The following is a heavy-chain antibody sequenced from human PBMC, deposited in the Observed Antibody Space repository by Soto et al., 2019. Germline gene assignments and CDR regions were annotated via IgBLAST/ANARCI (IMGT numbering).Heavy chain of an antibody. CDR3: ARVAYYDILTGYYNAFDI. Sequence: QVQLQESGPGLVKPPETLSLTCTVSGGSIISYYWSWIRQPPGKGLEWIGYIDYSGSTNYNPSLESRVTISVDTSKNQFSPKLSSVTAADTAVYYCARVAYYDILTGYYNAFDIWGQGTMVTVSS. V-gene: IGHV4-59*01. CDR1: GGSIISYY. D-gene: IGHD3-9*01. CDR2: IDYSGST. J-gene: IGHJ3*02.